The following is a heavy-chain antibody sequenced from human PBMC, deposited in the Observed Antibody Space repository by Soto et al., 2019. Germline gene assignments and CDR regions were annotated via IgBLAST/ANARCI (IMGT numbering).Heavy chain of an antibody. CDR2: IRSKAYGGTT. Sequence: GGSLRLSCTASGFTFGDYAISWFRQAPWKGLEWVGFIRSKAYGGTTEYAASVKGRFTISRDDSKSIAYLQMNSLKTEDTAVYYCTREDPPGNDYFEYWGQGTLLAICS. V-gene: IGHV3-49*03. D-gene: IGHD1-1*01. CDR1: GFTFGDYA. J-gene: IGHJ4*02. CDR3: TREDPPGNDYFEY.